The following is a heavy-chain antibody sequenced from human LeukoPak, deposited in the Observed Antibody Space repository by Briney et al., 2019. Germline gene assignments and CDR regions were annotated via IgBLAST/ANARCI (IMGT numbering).Heavy chain of an antibody. CDR1: GDSISSGSYY. J-gene: IGHJ4*02. D-gene: IGHD5-24*01. V-gene: IGHV4-61*02. CDR3: ARARRWLPLDY. CDR2: IYTSGST. Sequence: PSETLSLTCTVSGDSISSGSYYWSWIRQPAGKGLEWIGRIYTSGSTNYNPYLKSRVTISVDTSKNQFSLRVSSVTTADTAVYYCARARRWLPLDYWGQGTLVTVSS.